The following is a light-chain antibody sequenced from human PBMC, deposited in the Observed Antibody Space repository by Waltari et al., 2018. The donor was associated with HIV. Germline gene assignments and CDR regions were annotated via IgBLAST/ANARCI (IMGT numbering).Light chain of an antibody. CDR1: QSVSSH. V-gene: IGKV3-15*01. CDR2: GAS. J-gene: IGKJ2*01. Sequence: EIVMTQSPVPLCVSPGERATLSCRDGQSVSSHLAWYQQKPVQAPRLLIYGASTRATGIPARFSGSWSGTEFTLTISSLQSEDFAVYYCQQYNNWPRTFGQGTKLEIK. CDR3: QQYNNWPRT.